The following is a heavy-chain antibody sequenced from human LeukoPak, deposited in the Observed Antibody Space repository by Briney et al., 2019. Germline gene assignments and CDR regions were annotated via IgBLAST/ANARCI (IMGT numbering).Heavy chain of an antibody. CDR3: ARDRATPDWFDP. CDR1: GYTFTGYY. V-gene: IGHV1-18*04. D-gene: IGHD2-2*02. Sequence: ASVKVSCKASGYTFTGYYMHWVRQAPGQGLEWMGWISAYNGNTNYAQKLQGRVTMTTDTSTSTAYMELRSLRSDDTAVYYCARDRATPDWFDPWGQGTLVTVSS. CDR2: ISAYNGNT. J-gene: IGHJ5*02.